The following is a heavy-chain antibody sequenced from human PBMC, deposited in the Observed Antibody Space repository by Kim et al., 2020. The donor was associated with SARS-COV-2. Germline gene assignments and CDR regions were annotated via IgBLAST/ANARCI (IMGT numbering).Heavy chain of an antibody. CDR2: INPSGGST. CDR3: ARGTWGGGGWGYGSGQYNRFDP. Sequence: ASVKVSCKASGYTFTSSHIQWVQQAPGQGLEWVGIINPSGGSTTYAQKLQGRVTMTRDTSTGTVYMELSSLRSEDTALYYCARGTWGGGGWGYGSGQYNRFDPWGQGTLVTVSS. CDR1: GYTFTSSH. D-gene: IGHD3-10*01. J-gene: IGHJ5*02. V-gene: IGHV1-46*03.